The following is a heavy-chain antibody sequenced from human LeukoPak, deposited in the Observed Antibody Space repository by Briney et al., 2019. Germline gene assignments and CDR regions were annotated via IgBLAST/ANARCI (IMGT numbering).Heavy chain of an antibody. Sequence: PGGSLRLSCAASGFTLSDYYMSWIRQAPGKGLEWVSYSSSSGSTIYYADSVKGRFALSRDNAKNSLYLQMNSLRAEDTAVYYCARRRDFFDYWGQGTLVIVSS. CDR3: ARRRDFFDY. CDR1: GFTLSDYY. J-gene: IGHJ4*02. CDR2: SSSSGSTI. V-gene: IGHV3-11*01.